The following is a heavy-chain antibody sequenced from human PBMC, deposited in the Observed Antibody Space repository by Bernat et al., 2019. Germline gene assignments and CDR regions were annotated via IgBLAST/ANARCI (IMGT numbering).Heavy chain of an antibody. Sequence: QVQLVQSGAEVKKPGASVKVSCKASGYSFISHAIYWVRQAPGQRLEWMGWVNNHNGQTTYSQKFQGRVTITRDTSANTVYMELSSLRSEDTAVYYCAREEYCDRTSFGMDVWGQGATVTVSS. J-gene: IGHJ6*02. CDR2: VNNHNGQT. CDR3: AREEYCDRTSFGMDV. D-gene: IGHD3-22*01. CDR1: GYSFISHA. V-gene: IGHV1-3*04.